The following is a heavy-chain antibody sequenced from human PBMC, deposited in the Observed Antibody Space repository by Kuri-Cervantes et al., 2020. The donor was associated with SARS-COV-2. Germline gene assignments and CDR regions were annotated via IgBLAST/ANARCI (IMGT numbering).Heavy chain of an antibody. D-gene: IGHD7-27*01. CDR1: GGTLSTYG. Sequence: SVKVSCKASGGTLSTYGISWVRQAPGQGLEWMGGIIPIFGTANYAQKFQGRVTITADESTSTAYMELSSLRSEDTAVYYCACLAEGENWGSSAFDIWGQGTMVTVSS. V-gene: IGHV1-69*13. CDR3: ACLAEGENWGSSAFDI. J-gene: IGHJ3*02. CDR2: IIPIFGTA.